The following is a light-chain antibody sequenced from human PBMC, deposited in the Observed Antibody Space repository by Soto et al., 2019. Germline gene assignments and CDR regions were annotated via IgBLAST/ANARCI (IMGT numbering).Light chain of an antibody. V-gene: IGKV3-20*01. J-gene: IGKJ3*01. CDR1: QTVSSTS. CDR3: QYYGSLPFT. Sequence: EIVLTQSPGTLSLSPGERATLSCRASQTVSSTSLAWYQQKPDQAPRLLIYGGSSRATGIPDRFSGSGSGTHFTLTIRRLEPEDFAVYYCQYYGSLPFTFGPGTKVDI. CDR2: GGS.